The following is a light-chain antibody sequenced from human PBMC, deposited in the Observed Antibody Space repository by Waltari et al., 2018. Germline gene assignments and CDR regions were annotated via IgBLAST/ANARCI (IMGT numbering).Light chain of an antibody. Sequence: IVMTQSPLSLPVTPGEPASISCRSSPSLLNSNGYNYLEWYLQKPGQSPQLLISLGSNRASGVPDRFSGSGSGTDFTLKISRVEAEDVGVYFCMQALQAPYTFGQGTKLEI. V-gene: IGKV2-28*01. CDR1: PSLLNSNGYNY. CDR2: LGS. J-gene: IGKJ2*01. CDR3: MQALQAPYT.